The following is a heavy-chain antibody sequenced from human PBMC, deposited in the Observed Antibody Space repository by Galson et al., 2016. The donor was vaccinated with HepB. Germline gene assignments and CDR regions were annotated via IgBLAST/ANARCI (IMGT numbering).Heavy chain of an antibody. J-gene: IGHJ5*02. CDR2: ISTIDGIT. Sequence: SLRLSCAASGLTFGSHIIAWVRQAPGKGLEWVSTISTIDGITYYADSVKGRFTISGDKSKNTMYLQMNSLRAEDTAVYYCAREGHTSGYCGDFDPWGQGTLVSVSS. D-gene: IGHD3-22*01. CDR1: GLTFGSHI. V-gene: IGHV3-23*01. CDR3: AREGHTSGYCGDFDP.